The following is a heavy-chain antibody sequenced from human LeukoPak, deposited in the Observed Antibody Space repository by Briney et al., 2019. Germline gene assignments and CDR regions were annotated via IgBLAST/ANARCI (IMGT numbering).Heavy chain of an antibody. CDR1: GGSISGYY. D-gene: IGHD5-12*01. CDR2: IYHSGFT. CDR3: ARDQRCSRYNGGCDQWYFDL. Sequence: PSETLSLTCTVSGGSISGYYWSWLRQPPGKGLEWIGYIYHSGFTVYIPSLRSRLTISVDTSRNQFSLKLTSATAADTAMYYCARDQRCSRYNGGCDQWYFDLWGRGTLVTVSS. J-gene: IGHJ2*01. V-gene: IGHV4-59*01.